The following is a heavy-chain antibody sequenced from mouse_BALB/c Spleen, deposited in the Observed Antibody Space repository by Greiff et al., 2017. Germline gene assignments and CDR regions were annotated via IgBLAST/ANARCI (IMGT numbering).Heavy chain of an antibody. CDR2: ISNGGGST. D-gene: IGHD1-1*01. J-gene: IGHJ4*01. CDR1: GFTFSSYT. Sequence: DVQLVESGGGLVQPGGSLKLSCAASGFTFSSYTMSSVRQTPEKRLEWVAYISNGGGSTYYPDTVKGRFTISRDNAKNTLYLQMSSLKSEDTAMFYCARQRYNGSRQTSYAMGNRGQKAPETVSS. V-gene: IGHV5-12-2*01. CDR3: ARQRYNGSRQTSYAMGN.